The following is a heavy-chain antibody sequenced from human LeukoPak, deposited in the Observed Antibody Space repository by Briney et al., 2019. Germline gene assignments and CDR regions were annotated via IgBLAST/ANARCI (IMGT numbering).Heavy chain of an antibody. D-gene: IGHD3-3*01. CDR1: GGSISSGSYY. CDR2: IYTSGST. V-gene: IGHV4-61*02. J-gene: IGHJ6*03. CDR3: ARDTYYDFWSGYDYYYMDV. Sequence: SETLSLTCTVSGGSISSGSYYWSWIRQPAGKGLEWIGRIYTSGSTNYNPSLKSRVTISVDTSKNQFSLKLSSVTAADTAVYYCARDTYYDFWSGYDYYYMDVWGKGTTVTVSS.